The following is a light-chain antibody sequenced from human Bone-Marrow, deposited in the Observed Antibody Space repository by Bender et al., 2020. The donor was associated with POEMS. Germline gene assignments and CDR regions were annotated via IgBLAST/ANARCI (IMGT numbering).Light chain of an antibody. V-gene: IGLV3-21*02. Sequence: SYVLTQPPSVSAAPGQTARITCGGDNIGSKHVHWYQQKLGQAPVLVIYDDADRPSGIPARFSGSNSGNTATLTLRSVEAADEADYYCQVWDSSDDVLFGGGTKLTVL. CDR2: DDA. CDR1: NIGSKH. CDR3: QVWDSSDDVL. J-gene: IGLJ3*02.